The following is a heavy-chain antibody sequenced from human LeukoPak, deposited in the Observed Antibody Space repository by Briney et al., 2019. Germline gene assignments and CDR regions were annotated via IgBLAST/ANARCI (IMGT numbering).Heavy chain of an antibody. CDR1: GFTFSTYE. CDR2: ISNGDGTI. CDR3: VKMAKYYYGSETYYFFEH. D-gene: IGHD3-10*01. J-gene: IGHJ4*02. Sequence: GGSLRLSCAASGFTFSTYEMNWVRKAPGKGLEWVSYISNGDGTIKYADSVMGRFTISRDNAKNSLYQQMNSLRVEDTGIYYCVKMAKYYYGSETYYFFEHWGQGTPVTASS. V-gene: IGHV3-48*03.